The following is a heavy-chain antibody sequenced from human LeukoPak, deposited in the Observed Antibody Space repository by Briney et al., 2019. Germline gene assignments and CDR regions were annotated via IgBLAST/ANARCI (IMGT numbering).Heavy chain of an antibody. CDR3: AKVQQLATIYYFYY. V-gene: IGHV3-23*01. D-gene: IGHD6-13*01. CDR1: GFTFSSYP. Sequence: GGSLTLSCAASGFTFSSYPMSWVRQPPGKGLEWVAAMCGSGGTTYYPAPVKGRFAFSRDNSRTTLYLPMSSLKTQDWALDYGAKVQQLATIYYFYYWGQGALVTVSS. J-gene: IGHJ4*02. CDR2: MCGSGGTT.